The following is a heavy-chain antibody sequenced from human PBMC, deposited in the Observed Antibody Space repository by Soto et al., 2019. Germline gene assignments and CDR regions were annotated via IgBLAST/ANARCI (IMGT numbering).Heavy chain of an antibody. J-gene: IGHJ4*02. Sequence: GDSLKISCKGSGYSFSSYWICWVRQMPGKGLAWMGLIFPGASDPSYSPSFQGQVTISADMSISTAYLQWSSLKPSDTTMDYCARPAYSSGWTSDYSGQRPLVIVYS. CDR3: ARPAYSSGWTSDY. D-gene: IGHD6-19*01. V-gene: IGHV5-51*01. CDR1: GYSFSSYW. CDR2: IFPGASDP.